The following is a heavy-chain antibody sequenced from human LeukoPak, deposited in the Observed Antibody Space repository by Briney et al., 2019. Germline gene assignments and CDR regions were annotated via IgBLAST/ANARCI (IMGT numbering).Heavy chain of an antibody. V-gene: IGHV1-46*01. CDR2: INPSGGST. CDR1: GYTFTSYY. D-gene: IGHD2-21*01. J-gene: IGHJ4*02. CDR3: ARERGWGFYFDY. Sequence: ASVKVSCKASGYTFTSYYMHWVRQAPGQGLEWMGIINPSGGSTSYAQKFQGRVTMTRDMSTSTVYMELSSLRSEDTAVYYCARERGWGFYFDYWGQGTLVTVSS.